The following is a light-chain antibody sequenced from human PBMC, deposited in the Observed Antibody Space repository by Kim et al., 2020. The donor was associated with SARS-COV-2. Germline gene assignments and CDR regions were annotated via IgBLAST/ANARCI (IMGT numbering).Light chain of an antibody. J-gene: IGKJ4*01. CDR2: GAS. V-gene: IGKV3-20*01. CDR3: QQYGSSPLT. Sequence: PGERATLSCRASQSVSSSYLAWYQQKPGQAPSLLISGASSRATGIPDRFSGSGSGTDFTLTISRLEPEDFAVYYCQQYGSSPLTFGGGTKV. CDR1: QSVSSSY.